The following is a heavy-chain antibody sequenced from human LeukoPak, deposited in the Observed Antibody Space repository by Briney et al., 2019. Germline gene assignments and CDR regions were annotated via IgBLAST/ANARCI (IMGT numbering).Heavy chain of an antibody. CDR3: ARLKYYGSGSLVDY. V-gene: IGHV4-59*08. Sequence: SETLSLTCTVSSGSILSYYWSWIRQPPGKGLEWIGNIYYSGSTNYNPSLKSRVTISVDTSKNQFSLKLSSVTAADTAVYYCARLKYYGSGSLVDYWGQGTLVTVSS. CDR1: SGSILSYY. CDR2: IYYSGST. D-gene: IGHD3-10*01. J-gene: IGHJ4*02.